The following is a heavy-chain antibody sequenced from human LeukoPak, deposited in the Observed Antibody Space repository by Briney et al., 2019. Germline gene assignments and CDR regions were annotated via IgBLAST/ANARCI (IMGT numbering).Heavy chain of an antibody. CDR2: IYYSGST. D-gene: IGHD2-8*01. CDR1: GGSIYSNY. J-gene: IGHJ4*02. Sequence: SETQSLTCTVSGGSIYSNYWSWIRQPPGKGLEWIGYIYYSGSTNYSPSLKSRVTLSVDMSKNQFSLRLNSVTAADTAVYYCARHLGTSFDSWGQGTLVTVSS. V-gene: IGHV4-59*08. CDR3: ARHLGTSFDS.